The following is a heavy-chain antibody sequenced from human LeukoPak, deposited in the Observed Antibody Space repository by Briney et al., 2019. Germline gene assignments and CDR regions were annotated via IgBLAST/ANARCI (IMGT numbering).Heavy chain of an antibody. V-gene: IGHV3-74*01. D-gene: IGHD2-2*01. CDR1: GFTFSSYW. CDR3: ARARVVPAATGAFDI. J-gene: IGHJ3*02. CDR2: INSDGSST. Sequence: PGGSLRLSCAASGFTFSSYWMHWVRQAPGKGLVWVSRINSDGSSTSYADSVKGRFTISRDNAKNTLYLQMNSLRAEDTAVYYCARARVVPAATGAFDIWGQGTMVTVSS.